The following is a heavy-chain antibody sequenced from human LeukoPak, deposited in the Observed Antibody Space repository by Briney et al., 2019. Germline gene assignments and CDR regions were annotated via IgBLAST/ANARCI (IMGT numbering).Heavy chain of an antibody. CDR2: MNPNSGNT. CDR3: ARRVVKDYGDYVDAFDI. V-gene: IGHV1-8*03. CDR1: GYTFTSYD. J-gene: IGHJ3*02. Sequence: GASVKVSYKASGYTFTSYDINWVRQATGQGLEWMGWMNPNSGNTGYAQKFQGRVTITRNTSISTAYMELSSLRSEDTAVYYCARRVVKDYGDYVDAFDIWGQGTMVTVSS. D-gene: IGHD4-17*01.